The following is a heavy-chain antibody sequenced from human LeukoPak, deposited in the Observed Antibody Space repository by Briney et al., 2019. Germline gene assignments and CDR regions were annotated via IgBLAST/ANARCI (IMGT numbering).Heavy chain of an antibody. D-gene: IGHD6-19*01. Sequence: PGGSLRLSCAASGFTFSNYWMHWVRQAPRKGLVWVSRINSDGGTTSYADSVKGRFTISRDNAKNTLYLQMNSLRAEDTAVYYCARRGAVANAFDIRGQGTMVTVSS. CDR2: INSDGGTT. V-gene: IGHV3-74*01. J-gene: IGHJ3*02. CDR1: GFTFSNYW. CDR3: ARRGAVANAFDI.